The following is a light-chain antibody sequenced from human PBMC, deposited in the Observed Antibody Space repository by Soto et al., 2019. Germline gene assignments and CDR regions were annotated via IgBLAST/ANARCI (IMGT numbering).Light chain of an antibody. V-gene: IGKV3D-20*02. CDR3: QQGNNWPIFT. J-gene: IGKJ3*01. CDR1: QSVSSSY. Sequence: EIVLTQSPGTLSLSLGERATLSCRASQSVSSSYLAWYQQKPGQAPRLLIYGASSRATGIPDRFSGSGSGTDFTLTISRLEPEDFAVYYCQQGNNWPIFTFGPGTKVDIK. CDR2: GAS.